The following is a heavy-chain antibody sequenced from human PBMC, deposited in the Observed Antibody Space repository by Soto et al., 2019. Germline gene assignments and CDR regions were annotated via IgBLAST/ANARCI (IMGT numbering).Heavy chain of an antibody. CDR3: AKEENDSSGYYYVPDAFDI. CDR2: ISYDGSNK. J-gene: IGHJ3*02. Sequence: PGGSLRLSCAASGFTFSSYGMHWVRQAPGKGLEWVAVISYDGSNKYYADSVKGRFTISRDNSKNTLYLQMNSLRAEDTAVYYCAKEENDSSGYYYVPDAFDIWGQGTMVTVSS. D-gene: IGHD3-22*01. V-gene: IGHV3-30*18. CDR1: GFTFSSYG.